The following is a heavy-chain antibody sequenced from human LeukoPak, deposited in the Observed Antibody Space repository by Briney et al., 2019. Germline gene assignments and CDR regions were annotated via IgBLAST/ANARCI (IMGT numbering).Heavy chain of an antibody. CDR1: GFTFSDYY. J-gene: IGHJ4*02. V-gene: IGHV3-11*05. Sequence: GGSLRLSCAASGFTFSDYYMSWIRQAPGKGLEWVSYISSSSSYTNYADSVKGRFTTSRDNAKNSLYLQMNSLRVEDTAVYYCARDQYSGSLDYWGQGTLVTVSS. CDR3: ARDQYSGSLDY. CDR2: ISSSSSYT. D-gene: IGHD1-26*01.